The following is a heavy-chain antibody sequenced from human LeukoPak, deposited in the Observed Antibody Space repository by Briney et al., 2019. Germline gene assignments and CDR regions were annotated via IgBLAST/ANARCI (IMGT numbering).Heavy chain of an antibody. Sequence: ASVKVSCKASGYTFTSYGISWVRQAPGQGLEWMGIINPSGGRASYAQKFQGRVTMTRDMSTSTVYMELSSLRSEDTAVYYCARNGVVVIEGYYYYYMDVWAKGPRSPSP. CDR1: GYTFTSYG. J-gene: IGHJ6*03. D-gene: IGHD3-22*01. CDR2: INPSGGRA. CDR3: ARNGVVVIEGYYYYYMDV. V-gene: IGHV1-46*01.